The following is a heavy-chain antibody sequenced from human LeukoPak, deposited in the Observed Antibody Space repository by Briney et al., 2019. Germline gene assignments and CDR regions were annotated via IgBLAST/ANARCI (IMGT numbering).Heavy chain of an antibody. CDR2: VSNDGKSI. V-gene: IGHV3-30*03. CDR1: GFTFSNYG. D-gene: IGHD3-22*01. CDR3: AGYDSSGYYKLDS. Sequence: PGRSLRRSCAASGFTFSNYGMHWVRQAPGKGLQWVAVVSNDGKSIHYADSVKGRFTISRDNSKNTLYLQMNSLRPEDTAVYYCAGYDSSGYYKLDSWGQGTLVTVSS. J-gene: IGHJ4*02.